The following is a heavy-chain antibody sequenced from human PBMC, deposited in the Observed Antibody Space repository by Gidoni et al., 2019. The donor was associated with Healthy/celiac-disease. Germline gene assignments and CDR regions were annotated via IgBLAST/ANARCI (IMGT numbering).Heavy chain of an antibody. V-gene: IGHV1-2*02. CDR3: ARDGTLMVLNYYYYYYMDV. Sequence: QVQLVQSGAEVKKPGASVKVSCKASGYTFTGYYMHWVRQAPGQGLEWMGWINPNSGGTNYAQKFQGRVTMTRDTSISTAYMELSRLRSDDTAVYYCARDGTLMVLNYYYYYYMDVWGKGTTVTVSS. CDR2: INPNSGGT. J-gene: IGHJ6*03. D-gene: IGHD2-8*01. CDR1: GYTFTGYY.